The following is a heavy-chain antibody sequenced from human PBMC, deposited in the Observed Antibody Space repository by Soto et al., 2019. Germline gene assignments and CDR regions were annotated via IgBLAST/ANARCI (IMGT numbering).Heavy chain of an antibody. CDR1: GFTVSSNY. J-gene: IGHJ4*02. CDR3: ARESPERYSNSPYFDY. D-gene: IGHD6-6*01. CDR2: IYSGGST. Sequence: GGSLRLSCAASGFTVSSNYMSWVRQAPGKGLEWVSVIYSGGSTYYADSVKGRLTISRDNSQNTLYLQMNSLRAEDTAVYYCARESPERYSNSPYFDYWGQGTLVTVSS. V-gene: IGHV3-53*01.